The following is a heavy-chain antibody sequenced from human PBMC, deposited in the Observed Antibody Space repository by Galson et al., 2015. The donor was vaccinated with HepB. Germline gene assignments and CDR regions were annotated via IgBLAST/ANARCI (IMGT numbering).Heavy chain of an antibody. Sequence: SLRLSCAASGFTFSGSAMHWVRQASGKGLEWVGRIRSKANSYATAYAASVKGRFTISRDDSKNTAYLQMNSLKTEDTAVYYCTRPPSSTSNSDYWGQGTLVTVSS. D-gene: IGHD6-13*01. CDR3: TRPPSSTSNSDY. CDR2: IRSKANSYAT. CDR1: GFTFSGSA. J-gene: IGHJ4*02. V-gene: IGHV3-73*01.